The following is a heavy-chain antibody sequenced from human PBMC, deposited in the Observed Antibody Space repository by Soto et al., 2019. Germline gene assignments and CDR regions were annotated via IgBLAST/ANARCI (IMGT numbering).Heavy chain of an antibody. J-gene: IGHJ6*03. CDR2: ISAYNGDT. CDR1: GYSFTNYG. Sequence: QDQLVQSGGEVKKPGASVKVSCKASGYSFTNYGITWVRQDPGQGVEWMGWISAYNGDTNHAQKLQGRVTMTTDASTGTAYLELRSLRSDDTAVYYCARDRGVAPPVAGNTHYYYYMDVWGKGTTVTVSS. CDR3: ARDRGVAPPVAGNTHYYYYMDV. D-gene: IGHD6-19*01. V-gene: IGHV1-18*01.